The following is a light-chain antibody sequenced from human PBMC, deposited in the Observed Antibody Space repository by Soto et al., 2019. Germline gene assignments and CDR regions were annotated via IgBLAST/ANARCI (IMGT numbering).Light chain of an antibody. V-gene: IGLV2-14*01. CDR2: EVD. CDR1: SSDVGAYNY. CDR3: SSYTAINTAV. Sequence: QSALTQPASVSGSPGQSISISCTGSSSDVGAYNYVAWYQQKPGKAPKLLIYEVDHRPSGISLRFSGSKSGNTASLTISGLQTEDEADYYCSSYTAINTAVFGGGTKVTVL. J-gene: IGLJ3*02.